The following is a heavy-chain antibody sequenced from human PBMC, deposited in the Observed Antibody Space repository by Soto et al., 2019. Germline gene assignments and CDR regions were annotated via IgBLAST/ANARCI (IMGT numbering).Heavy chain of an antibody. V-gene: IGHV4-31*03. CDR1: GGSISSGGYY. Sequence: QVQLQESGPGLVKPSQTLSLTCTVSGGSISSGGYYWSWIRQHPGKGLEWIGYIYYSGSTYYNPSLKSRVTISVDTSKNQFSLKLSSVTAADTAVYYCARDRYSYGYYYYGMDVWGQGTTVTVSS. D-gene: IGHD5-18*01. CDR2: IYYSGST. CDR3: ARDRYSYGYYYYGMDV. J-gene: IGHJ6*02.